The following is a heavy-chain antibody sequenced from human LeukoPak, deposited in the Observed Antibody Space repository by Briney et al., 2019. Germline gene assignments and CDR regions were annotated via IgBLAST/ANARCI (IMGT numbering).Heavy chain of an antibody. CDR3: AWKYYYDTSGYFYVDS. V-gene: IGHV4-38-2*02. D-gene: IGHD3-22*01. CDR1: GYSISDYY. Sequence: SETLSLTCTVSGYSISDYYWGWLRQPPGKGLEWIGSIYHSERTYYNPSLKSRVTISGDTSRNQFSLKLSSVTAADTAVYYCAWKYYYDTSGYFYVDSWGQGTLVTVSS. J-gene: IGHJ4*02. CDR2: IYHSERT.